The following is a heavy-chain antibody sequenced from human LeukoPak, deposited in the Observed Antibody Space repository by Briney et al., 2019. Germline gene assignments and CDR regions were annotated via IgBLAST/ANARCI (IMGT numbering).Heavy chain of an antibody. Sequence: GGSLRLSCAASGFTFSSYEMNWVRQAPGKGLEWVSYISSSGSTIYYADSVKGRFTISRDNAKNSLYLQMNSLRAEDTAVYYCARERGSAEYYCDSSGYHPTYFDYWGQGTLVTVSS. J-gene: IGHJ4*02. D-gene: IGHD3-22*01. V-gene: IGHV3-48*03. CDR3: ARERGSAEYYCDSSGYHPTYFDY. CDR1: GFTFSSYE. CDR2: ISSSGSTI.